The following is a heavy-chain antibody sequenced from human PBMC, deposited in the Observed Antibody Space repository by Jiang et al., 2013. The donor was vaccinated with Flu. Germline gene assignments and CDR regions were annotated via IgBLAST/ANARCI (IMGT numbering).Heavy chain of an antibody. Sequence: SWIRQPHGRDWSGLGISITVGAPTTTPPSKSRVTISVDTSKNQFSLKLSSVTAADTAVYYCARSLSNYYGSGSYANWGQGTLVTVSS. D-gene: IGHD3-10*01. V-gene: IGHV4-59*01. CDR2: SITVGAP. J-gene: IGHJ4*02. CDR3: ARSLSNYYGSGSYAN.